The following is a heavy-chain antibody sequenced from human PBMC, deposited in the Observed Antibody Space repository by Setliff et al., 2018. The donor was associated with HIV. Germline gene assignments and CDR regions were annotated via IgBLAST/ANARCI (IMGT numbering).Heavy chain of an antibody. D-gene: IGHD3-10*01. CDR1: GFTFSSYA. Sequence: GGSLRLSCAASGFTFSSYAMSWVRQAPGKGLEWVSAISGSGGSTYYADSVKGRFTISRDNSKNTLYLQMNSLRAEDTAVYYCAKKTAAYTSGSWLHYWGQGTLVTVSS. CDR2: ISGSGGST. J-gene: IGHJ4*02. CDR3: AKKTAAYTSGSWLHY. V-gene: IGHV3-23*01.